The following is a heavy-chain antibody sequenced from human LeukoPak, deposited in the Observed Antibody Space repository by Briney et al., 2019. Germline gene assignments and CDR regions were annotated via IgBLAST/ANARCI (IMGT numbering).Heavy chain of an antibody. V-gene: IGHV4-4*02. D-gene: IGHD4-17*01. CDR2: IYHSGST. J-gene: IGHJ3*02. CDR1: GGSISSSNW. Sequence: PSGTLSLTCAVSGGSISSSNWWSWVRQPPGKGLEWIGEIYHSGSTNYNPSLKSRVTISVDTSKNQFSLKLSSVTAADTAMYYCAREAVDYGDYVGTFDIWGQGTMVTVSS. CDR3: AREAVDYGDYVGTFDI.